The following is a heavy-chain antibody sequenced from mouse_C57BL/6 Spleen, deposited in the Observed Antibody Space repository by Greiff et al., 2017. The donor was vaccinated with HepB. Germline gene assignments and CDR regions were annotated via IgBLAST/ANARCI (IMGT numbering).Heavy chain of an antibody. CDR2: IHPNSGST. J-gene: IGHJ2*01. CDR3: ARRDSSGYVGDY. V-gene: IGHV1-64*01. Sequence: VQLQQPGAELVKPGASVKLSCKASGYTFTSYWMHWVKQRPGQGLEWIGMIHPNSGSTNYNEKFKSKATLTVDKSSSTAYMQLSSLTSEDSAVYYCARRDSSGYVGDYWGQGTTLTVSS. D-gene: IGHD3-2*02. CDR1: GYTFTSYW.